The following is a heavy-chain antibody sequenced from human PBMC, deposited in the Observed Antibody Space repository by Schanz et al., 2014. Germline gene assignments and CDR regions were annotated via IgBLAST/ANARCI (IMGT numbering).Heavy chain of an antibody. J-gene: IGHJ4*02. CDR2: IGGDASRT. V-gene: IGHV3-23*04. Sequence: EVHLVESGGGLVQPGGSLRLSCAASGFNFITFAMSWVRQAPGKGPEWVSAIGGDASRTYSADSVKGRFTISRANYKRPLKLQLNTATDTAVDVYSCEKAYFYRGFWGQGTLVTVSS. CDR1: GFNFITFA. D-gene: IGHD1-26*01. CDR3: EKAYFYRGF.